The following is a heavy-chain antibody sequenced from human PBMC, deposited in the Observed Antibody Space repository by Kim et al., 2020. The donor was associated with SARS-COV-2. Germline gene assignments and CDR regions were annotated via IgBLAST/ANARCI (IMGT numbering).Heavy chain of an antibody. V-gene: IGHV1-3*04. D-gene: IGHD3-22*01. CDR3: VRKPYFSDNNGSHFDY. Sequence: ASVKVSCKASGYTFTSYAMYWVRQAPGQSLEWMGWIHTGNGDRKYSQTFHGRLTITRDTSASTAYMELSSLRSEDTAVYYCVRKPYFSDNNGSHFDYWGQGTLVTVSS. CDR1: GYTFTSYA. CDR2: IHTGNGDR. J-gene: IGHJ4*02.